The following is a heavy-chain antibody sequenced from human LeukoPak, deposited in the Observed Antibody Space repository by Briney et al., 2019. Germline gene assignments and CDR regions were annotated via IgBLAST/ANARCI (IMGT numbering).Heavy chain of an antibody. D-gene: IGHD3-3*01. CDR1: GFTFSSYS. V-gene: IGHV3-21*01. CDR2: ISSSSSYI. CDR3: ARDQPVDYDFWSGPYDY. J-gene: IGHJ4*02. Sequence: GGSLRLSCAASGFTFSSYSMNWVRQAPGKGLEWVSSISSSSSYIYYADSVKGRFAISRDNAKNSLYLQMNSLRAEDTAVYYCARDQPVDYDFWSGPYDYWDQGTLVTVSS.